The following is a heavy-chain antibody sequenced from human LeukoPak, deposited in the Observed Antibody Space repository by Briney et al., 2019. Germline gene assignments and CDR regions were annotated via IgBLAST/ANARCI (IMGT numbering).Heavy chain of an antibody. Sequence: KTSETPSLTCTVSGGSISSSSYYWGWIRQPPGKGLEWIVSIYYSGSTYYNPALTRRVTTSVDTSKNQFSLKLSSVTAADTAVYYCARNSSSGGGYFDYWGQGTLVTVSS. CDR1: GGSISSSSYY. J-gene: IGHJ4*02. D-gene: IGHD6-6*01. CDR3: ARNSSSGGGYFDY. CDR2: IYYSGST. V-gene: IGHV4-39*01.